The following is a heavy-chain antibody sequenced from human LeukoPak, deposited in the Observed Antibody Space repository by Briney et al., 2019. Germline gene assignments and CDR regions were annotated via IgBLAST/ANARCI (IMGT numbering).Heavy chain of an antibody. D-gene: IGHD6-13*01. CDR3: ARDFWPGIAAAGTLNWFDP. CDR1: GYTFTSYG. J-gene: IGHJ5*02. V-gene: IGHV1-18*01. CDR2: ISGYKGNT. Sequence: ASVKVSCKASGYTFTSYGISWVRQAPGQGLEWMGWISGYKGNTHYAQKLQGRVTMTTDTSTSTAYMELRSLRSDDTAVYYCARDFWPGIAAAGTLNWFDPWGQGTLVTVSS.